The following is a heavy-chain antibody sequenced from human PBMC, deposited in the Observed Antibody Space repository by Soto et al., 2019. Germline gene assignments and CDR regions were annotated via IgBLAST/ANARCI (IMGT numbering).Heavy chain of an antibody. Sequence: QLQLQESGPGLVEPSETLSLTCTVSGGSISDSDNYWGWIRQSPGKGLEWIGSIHYSGRTYQNPSLKSRVTIPVDTSKSQFSLKLSSVTAADTAVYYCARTYFGSGSQYYWGQGALVTVSS. CDR3: ARTYFGSGSQYY. J-gene: IGHJ4*02. CDR1: GGSISDSDNY. D-gene: IGHD3-10*01. V-gene: IGHV4-39*01. CDR2: IHYSGRT.